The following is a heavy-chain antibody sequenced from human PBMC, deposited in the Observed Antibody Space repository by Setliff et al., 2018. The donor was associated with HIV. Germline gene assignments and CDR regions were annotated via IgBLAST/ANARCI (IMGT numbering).Heavy chain of an antibody. CDR2: ISWNSDII. CDR1: GFNFNNYA. J-gene: IGHJ4*02. CDR3: ARGALGYCSSTSCYPGDQAYYFDY. Sequence: PGGSLRLSCGGSGFNFNNYAMHWVRQSPGKGLEWVSGISWNSDIIGYADSAEGRFTISRDNAKNSLYLQMNSLRAEDTAVYYCARGALGYCSSTSCYPGDQAYYFDYWGQGTLVTVSS. D-gene: IGHD2-2*01. V-gene: IGHV3-9*01.